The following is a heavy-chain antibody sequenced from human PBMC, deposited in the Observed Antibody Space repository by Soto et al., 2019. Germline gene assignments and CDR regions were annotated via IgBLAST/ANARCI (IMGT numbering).Heavy chain of an antibody. CDR1: GYTFTSYG. J-gene: IGHJ6*02. CDR2: ISAYNGNT. V-gene: IGHV1-18*01. Sequence: ASVKVSCKASGYTFTSYGISWVRQAPGQGLEWMGWISAYNGNTNYAQKLQGRVTMTTDTSTSTAYMELRSLRSDDTAVYYCARDLATTIYYYGMDVWGQGTTVTVSS. D-gene: IGHD5-12*01. CDR3: ARDLATTIYYYGMDV.